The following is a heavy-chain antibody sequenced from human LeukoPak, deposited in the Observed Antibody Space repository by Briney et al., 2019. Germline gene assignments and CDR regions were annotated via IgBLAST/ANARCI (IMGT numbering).Heavy chain of an antibody. D-gene: IGHD4-11*01. J-gene: IGHJ2*01. CDR1: GYRLRNHG. V-gene: IGHV1-18*01. CDR2: IGADSGDTHGDT. Sequence: ASVKVSCKASGYRLRNHGISWVRQAPGQGLEWMGWIGADSGDTHGDTHYAEKLQCRVTMTTDTSTDKAYMDLRSLTSDDTAVYYCARGSSPYNWYFDLWGRGTLVTVSS. CDR3: ARGSSPYNWYFDL.